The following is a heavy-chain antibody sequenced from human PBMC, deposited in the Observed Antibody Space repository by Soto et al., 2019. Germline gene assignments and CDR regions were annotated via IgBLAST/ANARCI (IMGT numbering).Heavy chain of an antibody. CDR3: ARQGFGQLHGLVDV. V-gene: IGHV4-39*01. CDR1: GGSISSSSYY. D-gene: IGHD3-10*01. J-gene: IGHJ6*02. Sequence: SETLSLTCTVSGGSISSSSYYWGWIRQPPGKGLEWIGSIFYSGSTYYNPSLKSRVTISVDTSKNQFSLKLSSVTAADTAVYYCARQGFGQLHGLVDVWGPGTTVTVSS. CDR2: IFYSGST.